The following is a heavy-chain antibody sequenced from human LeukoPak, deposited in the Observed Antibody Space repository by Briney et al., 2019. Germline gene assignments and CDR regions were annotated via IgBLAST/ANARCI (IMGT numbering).Heavy chain of an antibody. D-gene: IGHD3-16*01. J-gene: IGHJ5*02. CDR1: GFTFSSYS. CDR2: ISSSGSTI. CDR3: ARCEGENWFDP. Sequence: GGSLRHSCAASGFTFSSYSMNWVREAPGKGLEWVSYISSSGSTIYYADSVKGRFTISRDNAKNSLYLQMNSLRAEDTAVYYCARCEGENWFDPWGQGTLVTVSS. V-gene: IGHV3-48*04.